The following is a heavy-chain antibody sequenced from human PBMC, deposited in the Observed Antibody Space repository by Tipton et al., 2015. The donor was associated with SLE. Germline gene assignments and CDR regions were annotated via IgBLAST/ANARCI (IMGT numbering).Heavy chain of an antibody. D-gene: IGHD3-10*01. CDR3: ARGLNAYYYYYGVDV. Sequence: SLRLSCEAPGFTVSAYGMNWVRQAPGKGLEFVSYISSRGDTLYYADSVKGRFTISRDGAQNSLFLQMSSLRDDDTAVYYCARGLNAYYYYYGVDVWGRGTTVTVSS. CDR2: ISSRGDTL. J-gene: IGHJ6*02. V-gene: IGHV3-48*02. CDR1: GFTVSAYG.